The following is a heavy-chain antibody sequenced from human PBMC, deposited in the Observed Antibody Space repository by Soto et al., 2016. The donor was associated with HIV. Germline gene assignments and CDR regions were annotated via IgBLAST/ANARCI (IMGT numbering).Heavy chain of an antibody. J-gene: IGHJ6*02. CDR1: GFTFSGSA. V-gene: IGHV3-73*01. CDR3: TRASITLVRGHLYNYYGMDV. D-gene: IGHD3-10*01. CDR2: IRSKANNYAT. Sequence: EVQLVESGGGLVQPGGSLKLSCAASGFTFSGSAMHWVRQASGKGLEWVGRIRSKANNYATAYAASVKGRFTISRDDSKNTAYLQMNSLKTEDTAVYYCTRASITLVRGHLYNYYGMDVWGQGTTVTVSS.